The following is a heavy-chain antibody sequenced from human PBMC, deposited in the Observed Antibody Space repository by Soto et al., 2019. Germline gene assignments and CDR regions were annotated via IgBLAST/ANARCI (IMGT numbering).Heavy chain of an antibody. CDR1: VYTFTSYG. D-gene: IGHD6-13*01. J-gene: IGHJ4*02. CDR3: GSESSSSCHDY. CDR2: ISGYNGNT. Sequence: QVQLVQSGAEVKKPGASVKVSCKASVYTFTSYGISWVRPAPGQGLEWMGWISGYNGNTNYEQKLQGRVTMTTDTTTSTAYMELRSMRSDDTAVYYCGSESSSSCHDYWGQGTLVTVSS. V-gene: IGHV1-18*01.